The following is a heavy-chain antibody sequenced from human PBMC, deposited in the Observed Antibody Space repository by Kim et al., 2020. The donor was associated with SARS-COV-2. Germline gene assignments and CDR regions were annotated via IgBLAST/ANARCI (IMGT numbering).Heavy chain of an antibody. Sequence: SETLSLTCAVYGGSFSGYYWSWIRQPPGKGLEWIGEINHSGSTNYNPSLKSRVTISVDTSKNQFSLKLSSVTAADTAVYYCASVTWEYDVPYYYYYGMDVWGQGTTVTVSS. D-gene: IGHD1-26*01. V-gene: IGHV4-34*01. CDR1: GGSFSGYY. CDR2: INHSGST. CDR3: ASVTWEYDVPYYYYYGMDV. J-gene: IGHJ6*02.